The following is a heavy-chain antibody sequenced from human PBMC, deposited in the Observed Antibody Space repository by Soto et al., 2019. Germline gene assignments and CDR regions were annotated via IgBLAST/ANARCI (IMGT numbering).Heavy chain of an antibody. CDR2: IYYSGST. CDR1: GGSISSSSYY. Sequence: TSETLSLTCTVSGGSISSSSYYWGWIRQPPGKGLEWIGSIYYSGSTYYNPSLKSRVTISVDTSKNQFSLKLSSVTAADTAVYYCARRSKNPPRVGATYHWGQGTLVTVSS. J-gene: IGHJ5*02. D-gene: IGHD1-26*01. V-gene: IGHV4-39*01. CDR3: ARRSKNPPRVGATYH.